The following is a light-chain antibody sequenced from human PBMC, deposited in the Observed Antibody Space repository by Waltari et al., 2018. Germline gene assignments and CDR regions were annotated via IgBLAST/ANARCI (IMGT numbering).Light chain of an antibody. CDR1: TGAVTSGHY. CDR3: LLSYSGARPFWV. J-gene: IGLJ3*02. Sequence: QAVVTQEPSLTVSPGGTVTLTCGSSTGAVTSGHYPYWFQQKPGQAPRTLIYDTSNKHSWTPARFSGSLLGGKAALTISGAQPEDEAEYYCLLSYSGARPFWVFGGGTKLTVL. V-gene: IGLV7-46*01. CDR2: DTS.